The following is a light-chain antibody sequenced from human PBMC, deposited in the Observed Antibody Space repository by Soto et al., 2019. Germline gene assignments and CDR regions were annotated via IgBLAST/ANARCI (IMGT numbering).Light chain of an antibody. J-gene: IGKJ1*01. V-gene: IGKV3-15*01. CDR1: QTIYSN. CDR2: RAS. Sequence: IVMTQSPATLSVSPGERATLSCRAGQTIYSNVAWYQQRPGQAPRLLIYRASTRATGVPARFSGSGSGTEFTLTISSLQSEDFALYYCQQYQNLWTFGQATKVEIK. CDR3: QQYQNLWT.